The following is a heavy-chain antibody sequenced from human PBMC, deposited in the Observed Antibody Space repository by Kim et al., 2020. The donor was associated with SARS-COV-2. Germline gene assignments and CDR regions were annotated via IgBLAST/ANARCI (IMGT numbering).Heavy chain of an antibody. D-gene: IGHD2-15*01. CDR1: GGSISRADSY. CDR2: IYYAGNI. CDR3: ARVXXSTRXXDY. V-gene: IGHV4-30-4*01. J-gene: IGHJ4*02. Sequence: SETLSLTCTVSGGSISRADSYWTWVRQPPGKGLEWIGYIYYAGNIYHNPSLRRQXVISXXMSKXXFSLRLSSVAAADTAIYXXARVXXSTRXXDYWXQGTLXTVSS.